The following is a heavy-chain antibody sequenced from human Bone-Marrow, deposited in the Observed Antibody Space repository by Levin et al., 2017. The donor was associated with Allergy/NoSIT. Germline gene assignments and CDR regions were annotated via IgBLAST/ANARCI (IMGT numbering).Heavy chain of an antibody. CDR3: AGYDTSAYHSPFDY. D-gene: IGHD3-22*01. CDR1: GFIFRNYA. Sequence: GESLKISCAASGFIFRNYAMNWVRQAPGKGLEWVSQISGSGGITHYADSVKGRFTFSRDNSKNTLYLQMNSLRVEDTAVYYCAGYDTSAYHSPFDYWGQGTLVTVSS. CDR2: ISGSGGIT. V-gene: IGHV3-23*01. J-gene: IGHJ4*02.